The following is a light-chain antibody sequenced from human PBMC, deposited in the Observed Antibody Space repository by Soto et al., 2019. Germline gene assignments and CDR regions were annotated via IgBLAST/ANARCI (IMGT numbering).Light chain of an antibody. Sequence: QLVLTQPPSASGTPGQRVTISCSGSSSNIGSNYVYWYQQLPGTAPKLLIYRNNERPSGVPDRFSGSKSGTSASLAISGLRSEDEADYYCAAWDDSLSGQVFGGGTQVTVL. CDR1: SSNIGSNY. V-gene: IGLV1-47*01. CDR2: RNN. CDR3: AAWDDSLSGQV. J-gene: IGLJ3*02.